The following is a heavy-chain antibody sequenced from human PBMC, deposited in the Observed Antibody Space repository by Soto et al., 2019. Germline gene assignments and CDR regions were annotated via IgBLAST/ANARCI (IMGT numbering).Heavy chain of an antibody. CDR1: GFTFSDHF. CDR3: AREKEDEGSSSLRVYYGMDV. J-gene: IGHJ6*02. D-gene: IGHD6-6*01. CDR2: SRNKANSYTT. V-gene: IGHV3-72*01. Sequence: EVQLVESGGGLVQPGGSLRLSCAASGFTFSDHFMDWVRQAPGKGLEWVGRSRNKANSYTTEYAASVKGRFTISRDDSKNSLYLQMNRLRAEDTAVYYCAREKEDEGSSSLRVYYGMDVWGQGTTVTVSS.